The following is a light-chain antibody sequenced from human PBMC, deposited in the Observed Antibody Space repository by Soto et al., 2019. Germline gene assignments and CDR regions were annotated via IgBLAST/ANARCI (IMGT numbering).Light chain of an antibody. CDR3: SSYASSSSYV. Sequence: QSVLTQPASVSGSPGQSITISCTGSSSDIGDYDYVSWYQQHPGKAPKVLISEVSNRPSGVSNRFSGSKSGNTASLTISGLQAEDEADYYCSSYASSSSYVFGGGTRSPS. CDR1: SSDIGDYDY. J-gene: IGLJ1*01. V-gene: IGLV2-14*01. CDR2: EVS.